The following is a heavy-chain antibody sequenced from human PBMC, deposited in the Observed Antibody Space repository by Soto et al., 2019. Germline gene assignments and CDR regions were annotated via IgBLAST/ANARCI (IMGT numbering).Heavy chain of an antibody. CDR3: FFQAEDGIRDVRSVSAFLLNRSSDL. Sequence: KGMEWVAVISYGGSNKYYADSVKGRFTISRDKSKNTLYLRMNSLGAEDTAVYFFFFQAEDGIRDVRSVSAFLLNRSSDL. V-gene: IGHV3-30*03. CDR2: ISYGGSNK. D-gene: IGHD3-10*02. J-gene: IGHJ2*01.